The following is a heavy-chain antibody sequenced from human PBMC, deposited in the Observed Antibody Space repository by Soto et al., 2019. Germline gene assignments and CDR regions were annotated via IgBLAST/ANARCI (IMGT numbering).Heavy chain of an antibody. Sequence: GGSLRLSCAASGFTFSSYSMNWVRQAPGKGLEWVSSISSSSGYIYNADSVKGRFTISRDNAKNSLYLQMNSLRAEDTAVYYCERLLGLRYLDWAFDYWGQAILVTVS. V-gene: IGHV3-21*01. CDR2: ISSSSGYI. CDR3: ERLLGLRYLDWAFDY. D-gene: IGHD3-9*01. J-gene: IGHJ4*02. CDR1: GFTFSSYS.